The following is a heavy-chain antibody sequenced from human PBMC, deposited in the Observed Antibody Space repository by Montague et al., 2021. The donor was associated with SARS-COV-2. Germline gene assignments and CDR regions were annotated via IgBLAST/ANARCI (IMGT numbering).Heavy chain of an antibody. CDR3: ARVQGITMIVVVIGAFDI. J-gene: IGHJ3*02. V-gene: IGHV4-31*03. CDR1: GGSISSGGYY. Sequence: TLSLTCTVSGGSISSGGYYWSWIRQHPGKGLEWIGYIYYSGSTYYNPSLKSRVTISVDTSKNQFSLKLSSVTAADTAVYYCARVQGITMIVVVIGAFDIGGQGTMVTVSS. CDR2: IYYSGST. D-gene: IGHD3-22*01.